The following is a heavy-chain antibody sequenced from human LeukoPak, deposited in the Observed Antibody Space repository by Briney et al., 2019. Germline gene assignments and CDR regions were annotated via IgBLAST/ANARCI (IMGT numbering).Heavy chain of an antibody. CDR2: MNPNSGNT. D-gene: IGHD1-26*01. J-gene: IGHJ6*02. Sequence: ASVKVSCKASGYTFTSYDINWVRQATGQGLEWMGWMNPNSGNTGYAQKFQGRVTMTRNTPISTAYMELSSLRSEDTAVYYCARDVGATTYYYYYGMDVWGQGTTVTVSS. CDR3: ARDVGATTYYYYYGMDV. V-gene: IGHV1-8*01. CDR1: GYTFTSYD.